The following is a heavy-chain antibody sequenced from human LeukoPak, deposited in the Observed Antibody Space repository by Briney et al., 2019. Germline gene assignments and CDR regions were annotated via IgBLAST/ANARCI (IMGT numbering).Heavy chain of an antibody. CDR1: GFTFSSYG. D-gene: IGHD3-16*01. CDR3: ARESNLGD. V-gene: IGHV3-21*01. J-gene: IGHJ4*02. Sequence: GGSLRLSCAASGFTFSSYGMSWVRQAPGKGLEWVSSISSSSSYIYYADSVKGRFTISRDNAKNSLYLQMNSLRAEDTALYYCARESNLGDWGQGTLVTVSS. CDR2: ISSSSSYI.